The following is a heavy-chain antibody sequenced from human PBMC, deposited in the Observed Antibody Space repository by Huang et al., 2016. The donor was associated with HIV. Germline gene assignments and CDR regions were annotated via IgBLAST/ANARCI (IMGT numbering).Heavy chain of an antibody. V-gene: IGHV1-69*01. CDR2: STPIFDKT. J-gene: IGHJ4*02. D-gene: IGHD1-26*01. Sequence: QVQLVQSGAEVKKPGSSVKVSCKASGGTFSSYVISWVRQAPGQGREWRGGSTPIFDKTNYAQKFQGRVTIIADESTRTAYMEMSSLRPEDTATYYCATGPRGSGSFNWGQGTLVIVSS. CDR1: GGTFSSYV. CDR3: ATGPRGSGSFN.